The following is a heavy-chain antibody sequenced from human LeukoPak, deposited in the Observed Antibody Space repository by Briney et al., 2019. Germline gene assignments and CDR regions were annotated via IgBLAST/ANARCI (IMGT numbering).Heavy chain of an antibody. CDR1: GYTFTSYG. J-gene: IGHJ6*03. CDR3: ARGLKAARQHYYMDV. CDR2: MNPNSGNT. V-gene: IGHV1-8*02. D-gene: IGHD6-6*01. Sequence: ASVKVSCKASGYTFTSYGISWVRQATGQGLEWMGWMNPNSGNTGYAQKFQGRVTMTRNTSISTAYMELSSLRSEDTAVYYCARGLKAARQHYYMDVWGKGTTVTVSS.